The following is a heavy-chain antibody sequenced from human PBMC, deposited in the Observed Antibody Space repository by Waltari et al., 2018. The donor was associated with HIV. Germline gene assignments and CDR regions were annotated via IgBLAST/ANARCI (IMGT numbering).Heavy chain of an antibody. Sequence: QLQLQESGPGLVKPSETLSLTCTVSGGSISSSSYYWGWIRQPPGKGLEWIGSIYYSGSTYYNPSLKSRVTISVDTSKNQFSLKLSSVTAADTAVYYCARVGAFGVANWFDPWGQGTLVTVSS. J-gene: IGHJ5*02. CDR3: ARVGAFGVANWFDP. CDR1: GGSISSSSYY. D-gene: IGHD3-3*01. V-gene: IGHV4-39*07. CDR2: IYYSGST.